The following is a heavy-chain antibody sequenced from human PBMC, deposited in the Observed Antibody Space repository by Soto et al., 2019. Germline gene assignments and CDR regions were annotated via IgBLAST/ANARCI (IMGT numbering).Heavy chain of an antibody. CDR2: VSHDGRNT. V-gene: IGHV3-30*18. CDR3: AKGGRQWLVTSDFNY. Sequence: VQLVESGGGVVQPGRSLRLSCAASGFTFSDYAMHWVRQAPGKGLEWVAVVSHDGRNTHYADSVKGRFTISRDSSKNTVYLEMTSLRAEDTDVYYCAKGGRQWLVTSDFNYWGQGAVVTVSS. D-gene: IGHD6-19*01. J-gene: IGHJ4*02. CDR1: GFTFSDYA.